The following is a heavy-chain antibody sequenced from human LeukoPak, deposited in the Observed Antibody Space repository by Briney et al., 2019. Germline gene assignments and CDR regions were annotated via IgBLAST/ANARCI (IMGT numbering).Heavy chain of an antibody. J-gene: IGHJ4*02. CDR1: GFTFDDYG. CDR3: ARDPSYDYVWGSYRFDY. Sequence: AGGSLRLSCAASGFTFDDYGMSWVRQAPGKGLECVSGINWNGGSTGYADSVKGRFTISRDNAKNSLYLQMNSLRAEDTALYYCARDPSYDYVWGSYRFDYWGQGTLVTVSS. V-gene: IGHV3-20*04. D-gene: IGHD3-16*02. CDR2: INWNGGST.